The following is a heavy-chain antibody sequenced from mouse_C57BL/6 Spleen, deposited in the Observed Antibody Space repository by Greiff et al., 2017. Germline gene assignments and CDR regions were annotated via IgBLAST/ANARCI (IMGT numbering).Heavy chain of an antibody. CDR2: IYPGDGDT. CDR1: GYAFSSSW. D-gene: IGHD1-1*01. CDR3: ALITTVVAPGGYVDV. Sequence: VQLQQSGPELVKPGASVKISCKASGYAFSSSWMNWVKQRPGKGLEWIGRIYPGDGDTNYNGKFKGKATLTADKSSSTAYMQLSSLTSEDSAVYFCALITTVVAPGGYVDVWGTGTTVTVSS. J-gene: IGHJ1*03. V-gene: IGHV1-82*01.